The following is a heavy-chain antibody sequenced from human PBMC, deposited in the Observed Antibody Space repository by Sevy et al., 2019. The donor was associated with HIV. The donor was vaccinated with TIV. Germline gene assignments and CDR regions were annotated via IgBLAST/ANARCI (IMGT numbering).Heavy chain of an antibody. J-gene: IGHJ6*02. CDR1: GFSFSNSA. D-gene: IGHD3-3*01. CDR2: ISSDGVST. CDR3: GKDPDYNFWRGDYGMDV. V-gene: IGHV3-64D*06. Sequence: GGSLRLSCSGSGFSFSNSAMNWVRQTPGKGLKYVSAISSDGVSTYYTDSVRGRFTISRDNSKNTLYLQMSSLRVEDTAVYYWGKDPDYNFWRGDYGMDVWGQGTTVTVSS.